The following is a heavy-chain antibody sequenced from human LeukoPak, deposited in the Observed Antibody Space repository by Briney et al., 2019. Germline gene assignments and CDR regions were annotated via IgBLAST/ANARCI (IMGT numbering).Heavy chain of an antibody. D-gene: IGHD4-11*01. V-gene: IGHV1-69*13. CDR3: ARNTVTPKYYYYYYYMDV. J-gene: IGHJ6*03. Sequence: SVKVSCKASGGTFSSYAISWVRQAPGLGLEWMGGIIPIFGTANYAQKFQGRVTITADESTSTAYMELSSLRSEDTAVYYCARNTVTPKYYYYYYYMDVWGKGTTVTVSS. CDR2: IIPIFGTA. CDR1: GGTFSSYA.